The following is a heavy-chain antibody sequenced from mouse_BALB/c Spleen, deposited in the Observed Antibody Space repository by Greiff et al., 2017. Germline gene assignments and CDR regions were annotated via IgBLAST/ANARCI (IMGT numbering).Heavy chain of an antibody. J-gene: IGHJ1*01. CDR2: ISSGGSYT. D-gene: IGHD2-10*01. V-gene: IGHV5-6*01. CDR3: ARAYYGPYFDV. CDR1: GFTFSSYG. Sequence: EVQLQESGGDLVKPGGSLKLSCAASGFTFSSYGMSWVRQTPDKRLEWVATISSGGSYTYYPDSVKGRFTISRDNAKNTLYLQMSSLKSEDTAMYYCARAYYGPYFDVWGAGTTVTVSS.